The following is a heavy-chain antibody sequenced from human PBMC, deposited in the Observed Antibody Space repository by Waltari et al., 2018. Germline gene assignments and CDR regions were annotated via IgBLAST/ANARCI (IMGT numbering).Heavy chain of an antibody. CDR2: ISGSGGST. CDR1: GFTFSSYA. Sequence: AASGFTFSSYAMSWVRQAPGKGLEWVSAISGSGGSTYYADSVKGRFTISRDNSKNTLYLQMNSLRAEDTAVYYCAKDNVNYDSSGYYGYWGQGTLVTVSS. CDR3: AKDNVNYDSSGYYGY. J-gene: IGHJ4*02. D-gene: IGHD3-22*01. V-gene: IGHV3-23*01.